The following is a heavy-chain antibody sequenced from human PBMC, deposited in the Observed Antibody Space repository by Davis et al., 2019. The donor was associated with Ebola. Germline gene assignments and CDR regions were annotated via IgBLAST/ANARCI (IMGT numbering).Heavy chain of an antibody. D-gene: IGHD6-6*01. J-gene: IGHJ4*02. CDR2: INQDGGLK. Sequence: GESLKISCAASGFTFTGFWMRWVRQAPGKGLEWVANINQDGGLKYYVNSVRDRFIISRDNAKNSLYLQMHSLRAEDTAVYYCARRSSQALDWGQGTLVTVSS. CDR3: ARRSSQALD. CDR1: GFTFTGFW. V-gene: IGHV3-7*01.